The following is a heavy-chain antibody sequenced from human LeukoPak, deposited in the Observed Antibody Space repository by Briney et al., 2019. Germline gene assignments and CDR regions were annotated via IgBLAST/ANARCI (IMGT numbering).Heavy chain of an antibody. Sequence: RSLRLSCAASGFTVSSSYMTWVRQAPGKGLDWVSLIYGGGDTFYSDPVKGRFTISRRNSENTLYLQMNNLRAEDTAVYYCARVGVGTVAGNYSDDWGQGTLVTVSS. CDR3: ARVGVGTVAGNYSDD. D-gene: IGHD6-19*01. CDR1: GFTVSSSY. V-gene: IGHV3-53*04. J-gene: IGHJ4*02. CDR2: IYGGGDT.